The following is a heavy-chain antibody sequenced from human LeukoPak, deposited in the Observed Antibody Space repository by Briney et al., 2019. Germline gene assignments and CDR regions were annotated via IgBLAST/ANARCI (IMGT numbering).Heavy chain of an antibody. CDR3: ARGSLFFLEWPKGPLYFDY. V-gene: IGHV1-18*01. CDR1: GYTFTSYG. CDR2: ISAYNGNT. J-gene: IGHJ4*02. D-gene: IGHD3-3*01. Sequence: ASVKVSCKASGYTFTSYGISWVRQAPGQGLEWMGWISAYNGNTNYAQKLQGRVTMTTDTSTSTAYMELRSLRSDDTAVYYCARGSLFFLEWPKGPLYFDYWGQGTLVTVSS.